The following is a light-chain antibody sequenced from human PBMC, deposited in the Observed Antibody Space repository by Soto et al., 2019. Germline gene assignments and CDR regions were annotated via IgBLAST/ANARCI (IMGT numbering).Light chain of an antibody. J-gene: IGLJ2*01. V-gene: IGLV2-14*01. Sequence: QSALTQPASVSGSPGQSITISCTGTSSDIGNYDFVSWYHQVPGTAPKAMIYEVSSRPSGVSNRFSGSKSGNTASLTISGLQAEDEAYYYCSSYTASTSVILFGGGTKLTVL. CDR2: EVS. CDR3: SSYTASTSVIL. CDR1: SSDIGNYDF.